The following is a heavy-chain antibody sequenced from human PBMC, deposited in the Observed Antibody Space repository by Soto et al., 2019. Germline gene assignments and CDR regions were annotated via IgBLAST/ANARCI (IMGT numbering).Heavy chain of an antibody. CDR3: ARGRYGDY. V-gene: IGHV1-18*01. CDR1: GYAFTTYG. D-gene: IGHD1-1*01. CDR2: ISAHNGNT. Sequence: QVHLVQSGAEVKKPGASVKVSCKGSGYAFTTYGITWVRQAPGQGLEWRGWISAHNGNTNYAQKVQGRVTGTRDTSTSTAYMELRSLRSDDTAVYYCARGRYGDYWGQGALVTVSS. J-gene: IGHJ4*02.